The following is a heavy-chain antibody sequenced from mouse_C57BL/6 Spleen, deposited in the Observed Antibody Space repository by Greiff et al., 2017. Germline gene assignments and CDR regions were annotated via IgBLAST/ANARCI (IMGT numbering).Heavy chain of an antibody. CDR3: AKPYGSSPAWFAY. D-gene: IGHD1-1*01. J-gene: IGHJ3*01. Sequence: QVQLKQPGAELVKPGASVKMSCKASGYTFTSYWITWVKQRPGQGLEWIGDIYPGSGSTNYNEKFKSKATLTVDTSSSTAYMQLSSLTSEDSAVYYCAKPYGSSPAWFAYWGQGTLVTVSA. CDR2: IYPGSGST. V-gene: IGHV1-55*01. CDR1: GYTFTSYW.